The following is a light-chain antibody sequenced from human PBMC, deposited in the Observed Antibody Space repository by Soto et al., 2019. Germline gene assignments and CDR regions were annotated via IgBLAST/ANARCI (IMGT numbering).Light chain of an antibody. V-gene: IGKV1-5*03. J-gene: IGKJ1*01. CDR2: KAS. Sequence: DIPMTQSPSTLSASVGDRVTITCRASQSISSWLAWYQQKPGKAPKLLIYKASSLESGVPSRFSGSGSGTDFTLIISSLQPDDFVTYYCQQYNSYWTFGQGTKVEIK. CDR1: QSISSW. CDR3: QQYNSYWT.